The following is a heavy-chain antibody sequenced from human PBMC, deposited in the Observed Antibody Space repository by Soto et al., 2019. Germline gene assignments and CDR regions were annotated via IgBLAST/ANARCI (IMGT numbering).Heavy chain of an antibody. CDR2: IDPSDSYT. Sequence: PGESLKISCKGSGYSFTSYWISWVRQMPGKGLEWMGRIDPSDSYTNYSPSFQGHVTISADKSISTAYLQWSSLKASDTAMYYCARHGPVVVVAATSELGPYYYGMDVWGQGTTVTVSS. D-gene: IGHD2-15*01. J-gene: IGHJ6*02. V-gene: IGHV5-10-1*01. CDR3: ARHGPVVVVAATSELGPYYYGMDV. CDR1: GYSFTSYW.